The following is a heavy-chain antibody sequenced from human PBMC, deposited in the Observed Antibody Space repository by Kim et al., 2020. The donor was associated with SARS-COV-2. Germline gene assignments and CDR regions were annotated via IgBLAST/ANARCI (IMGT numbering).Heavy chain of an antibody. Sequence: YSADSLKGRFPTSRDNAKNSLFLQMNSLRAEDTAVYFCARDLGSGAGRDYRGQGPLVTVSS. V-gene: IGHV3-11*04. J-gene: IGHJ4*02. CDR3: ARDLGSGAGRDY. D-gene: IGHD3-3*01.